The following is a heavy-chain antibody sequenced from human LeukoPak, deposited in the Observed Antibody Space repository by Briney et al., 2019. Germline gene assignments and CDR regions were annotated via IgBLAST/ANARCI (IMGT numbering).Heavy chain of an antibody. CDR1: GGSFSGYY. D-gene: IGHD6-13*01. CDR2: INHSGST. V-gene: IGHV4-34*01. CDR3: ARSRQQQPRQHPGFDL. J-gene: IGHJ2*01. Sequence: PSETLSLTCAVYGGSFSGYYWSWIRQPPGKGLEWIGEINHSGSTNYNPSLKSRVTISVDTSKNQFSLKLSSVTAADTAVYYCARSRQQQPRQHPGFDLWGRGTLVTVSS.